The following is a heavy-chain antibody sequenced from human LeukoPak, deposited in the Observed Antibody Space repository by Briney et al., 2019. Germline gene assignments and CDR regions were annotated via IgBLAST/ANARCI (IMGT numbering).Heavy chain of an antibody. V-gene: IGHV3-11*01. J-gene: IGHJ5*02. D-gene: IGHD6-13*01. Sequence: GGSLRLSCAASGFTFSDYYMSWIRQAPGKGLEWVSYISSSGSTIYYADSVKGRFTISRDNAKNSLYLQMNSLRAEDTAVYYCAREEITAAYNWFDPWGQGTLVTVSS. CDR3: AREEITAAYNWFDP. CDR2: ISSSGSTI. CDR1: GFTFSDYY.